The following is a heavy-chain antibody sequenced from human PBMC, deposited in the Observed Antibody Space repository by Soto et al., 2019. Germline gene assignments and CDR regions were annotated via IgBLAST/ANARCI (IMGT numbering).Heavy chain of an antibody. CDR1: GYTFTSYY. CDR3: AREKYDFWSGSIADAYYGMDV. D-gene: IGHD3-3*01. Sequence: ASVKVSCKASGYTFTSYYMHWVRQAPGQGLEWMGIINPSGGSTSYAQKFQGRVTMTRDTSTSTVYMELSSLRSEDTAVYYCAREKYDFWSGSIADAYYGMDVWGQGTTVTVSS. J-gene: IGHJ6*02. CDR2: INPSGGST. V-gene: IGHV1-46*01.